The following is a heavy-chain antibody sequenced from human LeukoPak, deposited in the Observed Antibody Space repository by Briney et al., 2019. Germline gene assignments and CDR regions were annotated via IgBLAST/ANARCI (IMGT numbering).Heavy chain of an antibody. CDR3: ARGYYDILTGYYNNYYYYYYMDV. V-gene: IGHV4-4*07. Sequence: SETLSLTCTVSGGSISSYYWSWIRQPAGKGLEWIGRIYTSGSTNYNPSLKSRVTMSVDTSKNQFSLKLSSVTAADTAVYYCARGYYDILTGYYNNYYYYYYMDVWGKGTTVTVSS. CDR2: IYTSGST. J-gene: IGHJ6*03. CDR1: GGSISSYY. D-gene: IGHD3-9*01.